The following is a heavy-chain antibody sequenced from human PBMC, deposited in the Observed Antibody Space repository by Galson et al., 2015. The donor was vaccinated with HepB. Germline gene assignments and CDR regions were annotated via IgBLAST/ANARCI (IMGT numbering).Heavy chain of an antibody. CDR3: ARGFWFGESDEL. J-gene: IGHJ4*02. Sequence: TLSLTCAGSLSGYSWSWIRQPPGKGLEWIGEVNRLGSTNYNPSLQSRVTVSVDWSKNQFSLRIYSLTAADTAVYYCARGFWFGESDELWGQGSLVTVSS. CDR2: VNRLGST. D-gene: IGHD3-10*01. V-gene: IGHV4-34*01. CDR1: SLSGYS.